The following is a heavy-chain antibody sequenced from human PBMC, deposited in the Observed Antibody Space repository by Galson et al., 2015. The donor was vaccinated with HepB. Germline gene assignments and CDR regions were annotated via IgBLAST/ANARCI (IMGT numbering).Heavy chain of an antibody. Sequence: SLRLSCAASGFSFSDYYMTWIRQAPGKGLEWVSYITNSGTTIYYADSVKGRFTISRDNAKNSLYLQMNSLRVEDTAVYYCVRDSYGHREARGIFYYYYAMDVWGQGTTVTVSS. V-gene: IGHV3-11*04. D-gene: IGHD4-17*01. CDR1: GFSFSDYY. CDR3: VRDSYGHREARGIFYYYYAMDV. CDR2: ITNSGTTI. J-gene: IGHJ6*02.